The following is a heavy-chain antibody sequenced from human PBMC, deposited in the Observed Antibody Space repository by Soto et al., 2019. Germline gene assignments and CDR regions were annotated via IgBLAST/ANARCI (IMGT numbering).Heavy chain of an antibody. CDR3: ARAQRGRGEAPPFDP. J-gene: IGHJ5*02. Sequence: EVQLVESGGGLVKPGGSLRLSCAASGFTFSSYSMNWVRQAPGKGLEWVSSISSSSSYIYYADSVKGRFTISRDNAKNSWERQMNGRRAEHTAVYYWARAQRGRGEAPPFDPWGQGPLVTVSP. CDR2: ISSSSSYI. D-gene: IGHD3-10*01. CDR1: GFTFSSYS. V-gene: IGHV3-21*01.